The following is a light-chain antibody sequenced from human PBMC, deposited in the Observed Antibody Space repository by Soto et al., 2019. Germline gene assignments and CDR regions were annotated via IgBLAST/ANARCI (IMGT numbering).Light chain of an antibody. J-gene: IGKJ3*01. CDR2: GAS. V-gene: IGKV1-5*01. CDR1: QSISTW. Sequence: DIQMTQSPSTLSASVGDRVTITCRASQSISTWLAWYQQNPVKAPKVLIYGASSVESGVPSRFSGSGSGTEFTLTISSLQPDDVATYYCEQEKNYLTFGPGTKVDI. CDR3: EQEKNYLT.